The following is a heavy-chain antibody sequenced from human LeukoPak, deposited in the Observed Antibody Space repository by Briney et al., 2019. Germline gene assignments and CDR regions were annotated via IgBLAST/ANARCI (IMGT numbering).Heavy chain of an antibody. CDR1: GDSISSSY. CDR3: AGYGSGSYYKAFDF. D-gene: IGHD3-10*01. J-gene: IGHJ4*02. V-gene: IGHV4-59*01. CDR2: VYYTGSS. Sequence: TSETLSLTCTVSGDSISSSYWSWIRQPPGKGLEWIGYVYYTGSSYYNPSLKSRATTSIDMSKNQFSLKLTSMTAADTAVYYCAGYGSGSYYKAFDFWGQGIPVTVSS.